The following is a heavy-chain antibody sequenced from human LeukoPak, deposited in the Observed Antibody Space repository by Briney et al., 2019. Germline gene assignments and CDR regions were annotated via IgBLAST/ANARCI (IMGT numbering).Heavy chain of an antibody. V-gene: IGHV1-69*13. CDR3: AREGSAPYSYGPKMNYYYYYYMDV. CDR2: IIPIFGTA. D-gene: IGHD5-18*01. Sequence: SVKVSCKASGGTFSSYAISWVRQAPGQGLEWMGGIIPIFGTANYAQKFQGRVTITADESTSTAYMELSSLRSEDTAVYYCAREGSAPYSYGPKMNYYYYYYMDVWGKGTTVTISS. CDR1: GGTFSSYA. J-gene: IGHJ6*03.